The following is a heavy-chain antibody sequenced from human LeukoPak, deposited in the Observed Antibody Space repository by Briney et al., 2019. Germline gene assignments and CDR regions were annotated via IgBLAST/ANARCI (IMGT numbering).Heavy chain of an antibody. J-gene: IGHJ3*02. CDR2: IYNSGST. CDR1: GGSISSYY. Sequence: SETLSLTCTVSGGSISSYYWSWIRQPPGKGLECIGYIYNSGSTNYNLSLKSGVSITVDTSKNQFSLKQSSVTAAYTAVYYCARSAIDAFDIWGQGTMVTVSS. D-gene: IGHD6-25*01. V-gene: IGHV4-59*08. CDR3: ARSAIDAFDI.